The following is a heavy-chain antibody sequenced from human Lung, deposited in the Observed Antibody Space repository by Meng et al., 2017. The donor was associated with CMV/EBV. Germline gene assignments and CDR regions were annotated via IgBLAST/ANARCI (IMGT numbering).Heavy chain of an antibody. D-gene: IGHD2-2*01. V-gene: IGHV3-7*01. CDR3: ARDQGSCTSISCRGDAFDI. J-gene: IGHJ3*02. CDR2: IKEDGSEK. Sequence: GESLKISCAASGITFSSNWMSWVREAPGKGLEWVANIKEDGSEKYYVESVKGRFTISRDNAKKSLYLQMNSLRAEDTAVYYCARDQGSCTSISCRGDAFDIWGRGTMVTVSS. CDR1: GITFSSNW.